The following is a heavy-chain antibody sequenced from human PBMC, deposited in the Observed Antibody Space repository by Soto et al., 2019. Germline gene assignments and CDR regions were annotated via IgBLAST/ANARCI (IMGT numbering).Heavy chain of an antibody. Sequence: SETLSLTCAVYGGSFSGYYWSWIRQPPGKGLERIGEINHSGSTNYNPSLKSRVTISVDTSKNQFSLKLCSVTAADTAVYYCARGRSVTYYYDSSGRRIYYFDYWGQGTLVTVSS. CDR2: INHSGST. CDR1: GGSFSGYY. J-gene: IGHJ4*02. D-gene: IGHD3-22*01. CDR3: ARGRSVTYYYDSSGRRIYYFDY. V-gene: IGHV4-34*01.